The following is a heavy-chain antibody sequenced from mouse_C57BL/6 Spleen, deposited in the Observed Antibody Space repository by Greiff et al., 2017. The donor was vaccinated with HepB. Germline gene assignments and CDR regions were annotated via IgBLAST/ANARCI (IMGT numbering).Heavy chain of an antibody. CDR1: GFNIKNTY. V-gene: IGHV14-3*01. J-gene: IGHJ3*01. Sequence: EVNVVESVAELVRPGASVKLSCTASGFNIKNTYMHWVKQRPEQGLEWIGRIDPANGNTKYAPKFQGKATITADTSSNTAYLQLSSLTSEDTAIYYWARSRGLLQFAYWGQGTLVTVSA. CDR2: IDPANGNT. D-gene: IGHD2-3*01. CDR3: ARSRGLLQFAY.